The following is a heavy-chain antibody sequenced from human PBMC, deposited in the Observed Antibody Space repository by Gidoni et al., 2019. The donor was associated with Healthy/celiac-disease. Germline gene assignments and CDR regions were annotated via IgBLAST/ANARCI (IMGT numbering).Heavy chain of an antibody. CDR2: IWYDGSNK. CDR3: ARETNVGFDY. D-gene: IGHD1-1*01. J-gene: IGHJ4*02. Sequence: QVQLVESGGGVVQPGRSLRLSCAASGFTFSSYGLHWVRQAPGKGLEWVAVIWYDGSNKYYADSVKGRFTISRDNSKNTLYRQMNSLRAEDTAVYYCARETNVGFDYWGQGTLVTVSS. CDR1: GFTFSSYG. V-gene: IGHV3-33*01.